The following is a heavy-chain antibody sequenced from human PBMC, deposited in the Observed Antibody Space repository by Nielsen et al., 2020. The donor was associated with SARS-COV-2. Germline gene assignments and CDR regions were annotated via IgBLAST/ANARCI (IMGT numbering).Heavy chain of an antibody. CDR1: GGSISSGDYY. CDR2: IYYSGST. D-gene: IGHD6-13*01. Sequence: SETLSLTCTVSGGSISSGDYYWSWIRQPPGKGLEWIGYIYYSGSTYYNPSLKSRVTISVDTSKNQFSLKLSSVTAADTAVYYCARGYRAAANLNWFDPWGQGTLVTVSS. CDR3: ARGYRAAANLNWFDP. J-gene: IGHJ5*02. V-gene: IGHV4-30-4*01.